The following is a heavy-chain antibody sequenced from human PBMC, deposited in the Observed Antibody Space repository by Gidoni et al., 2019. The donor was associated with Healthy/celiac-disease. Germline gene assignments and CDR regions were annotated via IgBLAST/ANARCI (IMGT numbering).Heavy chain of an antibody. V-gene: IGHV2-70*01. CDR1: GSSLSTSGMC. J-gene: IGHJ4*02. CDR2: IDWDDDT. CDR3: ARRPYKGAFDY. Sequence: QVTLRESGHALVNPTQTLTLTCTFAGSSLSTSGMCVSWIRQPPGKALEWLALIDWDDDTYYSTSLNTMLTISKDTSKNLVVLTMTNMDPVDTASYYCARRPYKGAFDYWGQGTLVTVSS. D-gene: IGHD1-1*01.